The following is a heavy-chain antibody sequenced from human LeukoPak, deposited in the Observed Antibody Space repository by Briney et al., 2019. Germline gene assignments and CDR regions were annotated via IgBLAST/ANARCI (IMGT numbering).Heavy chain of an antibody. Sequence: PSETLSLTCNVSGASISAINYYWTWIRQPAGKGLEWIGRIYTDGITNYSPSLKSRVTIFLDKPKNQFSLKLTSMTAADSAVYYCARFAFSSLRLDYWGQGAQVIVSS. CDR1: GASISAINYY. V-gene: IGHV4-61*02. CDR2: IYTDGIT. D-gene: IGHD3-16*01. CDR3: ARFAFSSLRLDY. J-gene: IGHJ4*02.